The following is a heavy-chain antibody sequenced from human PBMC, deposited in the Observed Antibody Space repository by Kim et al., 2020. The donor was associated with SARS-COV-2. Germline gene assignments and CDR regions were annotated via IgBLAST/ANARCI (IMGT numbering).Heavy chain of an antibody. Sequence: SVKVSCKASGGTFSSYAISWVRQAPGQGLEWMGGIIPIFGTANYAQKFQGRVTITADKSTSTAYMELSSLRSEDTAVYYCASRVEGYYDILTGYYQPNAFDIWGQGTMVTVSS. CDR2: IIPIFGTA. CDR3: ASRVEGYYDILTGYYQPNAFDI. CDR1: GGTFSSYA. J-gene: IGHJ3*02. V-gene: IGHV1-69*06. D-gene: IGHD3-9*01.